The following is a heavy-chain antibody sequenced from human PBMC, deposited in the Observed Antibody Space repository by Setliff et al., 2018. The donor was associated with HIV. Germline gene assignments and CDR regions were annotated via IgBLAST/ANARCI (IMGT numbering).Heavy chain of an antibody. CDR2: IYYIGIT. J-gene: IGHJ4*02. Sequence: LSLTCTVSGGSISSYYWGWIRQPPGKGLEWIGNIYYIGITNYYPSLESRVTISVDTSKNQFSLKVSSVTAADTAVYYCAREIYGGNSRPFDYWGQGTLVTVSS. D-gene: IGHD4-17*01. CDR1: GGSISSYY. CDR3: AREIYGGNSRPFDY. V-gene: IGHV4-59*12.